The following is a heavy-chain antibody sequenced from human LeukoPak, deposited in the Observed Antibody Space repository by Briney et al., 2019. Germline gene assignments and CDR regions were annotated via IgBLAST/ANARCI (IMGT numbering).Heavy chain of an antibody. D-gene: IGHD3-22*01. J-gene: IGHJ4*02. V-gene: IGHV3-21*01. CDR2: ISSSSSYI. Sequence: GGSLRLSCAASGFTFSSYSMNWVRQAPGKGLEWVSSISSSSSYIYCADSVKGRFTISRDNAKNSLYLQMNSLRAEDTAVYYCARGREEYYYDSSDFDYWGQGTLVTVSS. CDR3: ARGREEYYYDSSDFDY. CDR1: GFTFSSYS.